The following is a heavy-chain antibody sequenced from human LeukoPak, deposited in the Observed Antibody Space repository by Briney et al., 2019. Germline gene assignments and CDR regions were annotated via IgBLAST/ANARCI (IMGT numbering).Heavy chain of an antibody. D-gene: IGHD4-23*01. Sequence: GGSLRLSCAASGFTFSGYGMHWVRQAPGKGLERVAFVRYDSSNKYYADSVKGRFTISRDNSKNTLYLQMNSLRAEDTAVYYCARRAGGYSHPYDYWGQGILVTVSS. CDR3: ARRAGGYSHPYDY. CDR1: GFTFSGYG. CDR2: VRYDSSNK. J-gene: IGHJ4*02. V-gene: IGHV3-30*02.